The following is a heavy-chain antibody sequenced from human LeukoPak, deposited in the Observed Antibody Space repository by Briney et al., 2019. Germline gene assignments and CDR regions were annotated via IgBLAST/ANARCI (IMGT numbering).Heavy chain of an antibody. CDR3: GRGGHAFVI. J-gene: IGHJ3*02. CDR2: TDQSGSEN. CDR1: GFTFSRHR. Sequence: GGSLRLSCTASGFTFSRHRMSWIRQAPGKGLEWIAHTDQSGSENYYVDSVKGRFTISRDNTKHLVFLQMNNLRAEATAVYFCGRGGHAFVIW. V-gene: IGHV3-7*04.